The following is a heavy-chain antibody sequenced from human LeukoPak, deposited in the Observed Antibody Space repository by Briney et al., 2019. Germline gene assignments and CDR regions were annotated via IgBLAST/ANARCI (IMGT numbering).Heavy chain of an antibody. CDR2: ISYDGSNK. Sequence: GRSLRLSCAASGFTFSSYAMHWVRQAPGKGLEWVAVISYDGSNKYYADSVKGRFTISRDNSKTTLYLQMNSLRAEDTAVYYCARDLGSEFDYWGQGTLVTASS. D-gene: IGHD5-12*01. CDR3: ARDLGSEFDY. J-gene: IGHJ4*02. CDR1: GFTFSSYA. V-gene: IGHV3-30-3*01.